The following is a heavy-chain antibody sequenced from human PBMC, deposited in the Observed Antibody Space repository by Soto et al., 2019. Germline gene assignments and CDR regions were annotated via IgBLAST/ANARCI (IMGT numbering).Heavy chain of an antibody. V-gene: IGHV1-3*01. D-gene: IGHD1-7*01. CDR1: GYTFTSYA. CDR3: AKRPGTMYYYYYMDV. CDR2: INAGNGNT. Sequence: ASVKVSCKASGYTFTSYAMHWVRQAPGQRLEWMGWINAGNGNTKYSQKFQGRVTITRDTSASTAYMELSSLRSEDTAVYYCAKRPGTMYYYYYMDVWGKGTTVTVSS. J-gene: IGHJ6*03.